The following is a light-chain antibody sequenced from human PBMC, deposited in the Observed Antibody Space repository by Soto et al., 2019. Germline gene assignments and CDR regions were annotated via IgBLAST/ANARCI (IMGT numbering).Light chain of an antibody. CDR2: AAS. J-gene: IGKJ2*01. Sequence: DIQMTQSPSSLSASLGDRVTITCRASQNINSHLNWYQQKPGKAPKVLIYAASRLQSGVLSRFSGSGSGTEFTLTISSLEPEDFATYYCQQSHITTLFTFGKGTKLEIK. CDR3: QQSHITTLFT. CDR1: QNINSH. V-gene: IGKV1-39*01.